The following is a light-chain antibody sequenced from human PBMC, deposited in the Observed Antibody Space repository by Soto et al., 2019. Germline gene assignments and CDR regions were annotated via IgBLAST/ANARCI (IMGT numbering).Light chain of an antibody. CDR1: QSINSW. Sequence: DTQMTQSPSTLSASVGDRVSITCRASQSINSWLAWYQQKPGKAPKLLIHDASSLESGVPSRFSGSGSGTEFTLTISSLQPDDFATYYCQQCDSYPITFGQGTRLEIK. CDR2: DAS. CDR3: QQCDSYPIT. V-gene: IGKV1-5*01. J-gene: IGKJ5*01.